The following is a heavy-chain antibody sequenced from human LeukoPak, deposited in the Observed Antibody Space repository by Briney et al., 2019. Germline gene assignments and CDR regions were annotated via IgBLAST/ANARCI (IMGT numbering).Heavy chain of an antibody. CDR3: ARDELLIAVGAYFDY. D-gene: IGHD6-19*01. CDR1: GFTFSSYA. J-gene: IGHJ4*02. V-gene: IGHV3-30-3*01. Sequence: QPGRSLRLSCAASGFTFSSYAMHWVRQAPGKGLEWVAVISYDGSNKYYADSVKGRFTISRDNSKNTLYLQMNSLRAEDTAVYYCARDELLIAVGAYFDYWGQGTLVTVSS. CDR2: ISYDGSNK.